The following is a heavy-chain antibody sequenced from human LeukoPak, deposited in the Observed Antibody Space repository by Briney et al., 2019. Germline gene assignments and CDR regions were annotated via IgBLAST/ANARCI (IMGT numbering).Heavy chain of an antibody. CDR3: ASKQGDY. CDR2: IRSDSSEK. CDR1: GFTFKSYT. V-gene: IGHV3-21*06. Sequence: GGSLTLSCAASGFTFKSYTMNWVRQTPGKGLEWVSSIRSDSSEKYYADSVEGRFTISRDNGKNSLYLQMNSLRAEDTAVYYCASKQGDYWGQGTLVTVSS. J-gene: IGHJ4*02.